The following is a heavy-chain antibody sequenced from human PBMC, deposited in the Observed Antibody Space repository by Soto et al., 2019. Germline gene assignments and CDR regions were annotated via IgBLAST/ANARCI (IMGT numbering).Heavy chain of an antibody. CDR1: GYTFTNSG. J-gene: IGHJ3*01. CDR3: ARAHLYDILTGYVRAFDV. CDR2: INTDNGNT. D-gene: IGHD3-9*01. V-gene: IGHV1-18*01. Sequence: ASVKVSCKASGYTFTNSGIIWVRQAPGQGLEWLGWINTDNGNTNYAQHLQGRVTLTTDTSTSTAYMDLRSLSAADAAVYYCARAHLYDILTGYVRAFDVWGQGTLVTVSS.